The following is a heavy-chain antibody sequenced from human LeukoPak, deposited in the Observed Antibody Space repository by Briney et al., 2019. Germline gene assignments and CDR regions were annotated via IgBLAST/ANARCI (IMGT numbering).Heavy chain of an antibody. CDR2: IYYSGST. CDR1: GGSISSYY. V-gene: IGHV4-59*01. Sequence: SETLSLTCTVSGGSISSYYWSWIRQPPGKGLEWIGYIYYSGSTNYNPSLKSRVTISVDTSKNQFSLKLSSVTAADTAVYYCARRDVNWGSTYAFDIWGQGTMVTVSS. J-gene: IGHJ3*02. D-gene: IGHD7-27*01. CDR3: ARRDVNWGSTYAFDI.